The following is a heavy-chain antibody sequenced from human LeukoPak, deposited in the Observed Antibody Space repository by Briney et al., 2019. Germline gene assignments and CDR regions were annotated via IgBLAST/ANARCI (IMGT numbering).Heavy chain of an antibody. CDR1: GGSFSGYY. Sequence: PSETLSLTCAVYGGSFSGYYWSWIRQPPGKGLEWIGEINHSGNTNYNPSLKSRVTISVDTSKNQFSLKLSSVTAADTAVYYCARCVYDFWSGYYQVYFDYWGQGTLVTVSS. V-gene: IGHV4-34*01. D-gene: IGHD3-3*01. CDR3: ARCVYDFWSGYYQVYFDY. CDR2: INHSGNT. J-gene: IGHJ4*02.